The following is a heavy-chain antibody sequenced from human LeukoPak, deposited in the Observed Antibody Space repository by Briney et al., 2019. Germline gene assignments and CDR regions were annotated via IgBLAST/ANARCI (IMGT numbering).Heavy chain of an antibody. J-gene: IGHJ4*02. V-gene: IGHV3-23*01. D-gene: IGHD3-10*01. CDR3: ARSFDYYGSGSYYNIPPPY. CDR2: ITGGGRT. Sequence: PGGSLRLSCAASGFTFSDYAMSWVRQAPGKGPEWVSAITGGGRTYYADSVKGRFTISRDSSKNTLYLQMNSLRAEDTAVYYCARSFDYYGSGSYYNIPPPYWGQGTLVTVSS. CDR1: GFTFSDYA.